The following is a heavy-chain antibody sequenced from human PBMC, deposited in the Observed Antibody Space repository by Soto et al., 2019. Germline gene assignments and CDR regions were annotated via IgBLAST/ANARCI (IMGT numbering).Heavy chain of an antibody. J-gene: IGHJ3*02. D-gene: IGHD6-19*01. Sequence: QMQLVQSGAEVKKTGSSVKVSCKASGYTFTYRYLHWVRQAPGQALEWMGWITPFNGNTNYAQQLHDRFTITRDRSMSTAYMELSSLRSADTAMYYCASAYSSGFGAFDIWGQGTMVTVSS. CDR3: ASAYSSGFGAFDI. V-gene: IGHV1-45*02. CDR1: GYTFTYRY. CDR2: ITPFNGNT.